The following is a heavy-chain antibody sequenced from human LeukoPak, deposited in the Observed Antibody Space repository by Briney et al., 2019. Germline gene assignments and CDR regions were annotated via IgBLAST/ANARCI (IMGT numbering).Heavy chain of an antibody. CDR3: ASGITGTTSAFDY. V-gene: IGHV3-21*01. J-gene: IGHJ4*02. Sequence: GGSLRLSCAASGFTFSTYSMNWVRRAPGKGLEWVSSISRSSSYIYYADSLKGRFTISRDNAKNSLYLQMNSLRAEDTAVYYCASGITGTTSAFDYWGQGTLVTVSS. D-gene: IGHD1-7*01. CDR1: GFTFSTYS. CDR2: ISRSSSYI.